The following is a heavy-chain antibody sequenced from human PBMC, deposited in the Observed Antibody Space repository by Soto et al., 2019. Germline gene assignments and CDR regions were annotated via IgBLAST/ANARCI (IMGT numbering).Heavy chain of an antibody. V-gene: IGHV3-9*01. Sequence: PGGSLRLSCTASGFTFDDYAMHWVRQAPGKGLEWVSSISWNSGNIVYADSVRGRFTISRDNAKTSLHLQMNSLSAEDTALYYCTKGASTSCFTAFNFWGPGTRVTVSS. CDR2: ISWNSGNI. CDR1: GFTFDDYA. CDR3: TKGASTSCFTAFNF. D-gene: IGHD2-2*02. J-gene: IGHJ3*01.